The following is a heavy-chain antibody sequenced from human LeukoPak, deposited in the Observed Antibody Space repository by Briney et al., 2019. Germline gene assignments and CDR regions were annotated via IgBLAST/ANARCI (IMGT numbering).Heavy chain of an antibody. CDR3: ARVAGYRNDAFDI. CDR1: GYTFTNYD. Sequence: ASVKVSCKASGYTFTNYDINWVRQATGQGLEWMGWISAYNGNTNYAQKLQGRVTMTTDTSTSTAYMELRSLRSDDTAVYYCARVAGYRNDAFDIWGQGTMVTVSS. D-gene: IGHD1-1*01. CDR2: ISAYNGNT. J-gene: IGHJ3*02. V-gene: IGHV1-18*01.